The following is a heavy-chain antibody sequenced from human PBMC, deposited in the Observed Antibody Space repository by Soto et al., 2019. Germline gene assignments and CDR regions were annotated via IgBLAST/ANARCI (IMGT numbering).Heavy chain of an antibody. Sequence: GGSLRLSCAASGLTFSSYAMHWVRQAPGKGLEWVAVISYDGSNKYYADSVKGRFTISRDNSKNTLYLQMNSLRAEETAVYYCARGGDYYDSSGYGAHSHDAFDIWGQGTMVTVSS. D-gene: IGHD3-22*01. J-gene: IGHJ3*02. CDR1: GLTFSSYA. CDR2: ISYDGSNK. V-gene: IGHV3-30-3*01. CDR3: ARGGDYYDSSGYGAHSHDAFDI.